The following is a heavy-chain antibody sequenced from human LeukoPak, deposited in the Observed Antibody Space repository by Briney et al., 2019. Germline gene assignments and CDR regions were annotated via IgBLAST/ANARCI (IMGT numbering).Heavy chain of an antibody. D-gene: IGHD4-17*01. V-gene: IGHV3-23*01. CDR1: GFIFSKYA. J-gene: IGHJ3*01. Sequence: GGSLRLSCRASGFIFSKYALVWVRQAPGKGLEWVSVIWASGGNTRYADAVKGRFTIPRDNSKNTLYLQMNSLGADDTAVYYCGRDPNGDYVGAFEFWGQGTMVTVSS. CDR2: IWASGGNT. CDR3: GRDPNGDYVGAFEF.